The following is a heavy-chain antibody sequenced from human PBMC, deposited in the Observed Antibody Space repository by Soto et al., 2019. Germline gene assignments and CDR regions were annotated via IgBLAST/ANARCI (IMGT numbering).Heavy chain of an antibody. D-gene: IGHD3-10*01. Sequence: SVKVSCKASGFTFTSSAVQWVRQARGQRLEWIGWIVVGSGNTNYAQKFQERVTITRDMSTSTAYMELSSLRSEDTAVYYCAAWTVRETDYYYYYGMDVWGQGITVTVSS. CDR1: GFTFTSSA. CDR3: AAWTVRETDYYYYYGMDV. V-gene: IGHV1-58*01. J-gene: IGHJ6*02. CDR2: IVVGSGNT.